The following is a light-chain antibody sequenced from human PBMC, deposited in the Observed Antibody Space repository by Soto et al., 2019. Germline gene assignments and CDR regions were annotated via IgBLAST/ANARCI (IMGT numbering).Light chain of an antibody. Sequence: DIVLTQSPLSLPVTPGESASISCKASQSLLLSSGNNYLDWYLQKPGQSPQLLIYLGSTRASGVPDRFSGSGSGTDFTLKISTVEDEDVGVYYCAQDLQTVTLGGGTKVDIK. CDR1: QSLLLSSGNNY. V-gene: IGKV2-28*01. J-gene: IGKJ4*01. CDR3: AQDLQTVT. CDR2: LGS.